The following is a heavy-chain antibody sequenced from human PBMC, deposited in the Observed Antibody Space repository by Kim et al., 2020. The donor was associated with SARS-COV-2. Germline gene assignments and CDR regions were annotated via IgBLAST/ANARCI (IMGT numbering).Heavy chain of an antibody. D-gene: IGHD4-17*01. CDR2: IYHSGST. CDR3: ARRANYGGNYAMDV. V-gene: IGHV4-38-2*02. Sequence: SETLSLNCIVSGYSISSGYYWGWIRQPPGKGLEWIGSIYHSGSTNYNPALKSRVTISVDTSKNQFSLKLNSVTAADTAVYYCARRANYGGNYAMDVWGQGTTVTVSS. J-gene: IGHJ6*02. CDR1: GYSISSGYY.